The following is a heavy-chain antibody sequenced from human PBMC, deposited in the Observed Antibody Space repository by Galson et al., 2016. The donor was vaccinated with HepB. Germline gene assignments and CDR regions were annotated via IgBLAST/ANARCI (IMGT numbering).Heavy chain of an antibody. CDR3: ARLIGDYFDS. Sequence: ETLSLTCAVYGGSFNGYYWSWIRQPPGKGLEWIGAITHSGRSYYNPSLKSRVTISIDTSKNQFSLRLYPVTAADTAVYYCARLIGDYFDSWGQGNLVTVSS. CDR1: GGSFNGYY. CDR2: ITHSGRS. J-gene: IGHJ4*02. V-gene: IGHV4-34*01.